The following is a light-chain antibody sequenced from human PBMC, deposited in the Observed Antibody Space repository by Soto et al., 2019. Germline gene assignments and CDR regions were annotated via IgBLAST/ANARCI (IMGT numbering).Light chain of an antibody. V-gene: IGKV1-5*03. CDR3: QQYNTYST. CDR2: KAS. Sequence: QMTQSPSTLSASVGDTVTLTCRARQSISTWLAWYQQKPGKAPKLLIYKASTLESGVPSRFSGSGSGTEFTLPISSLQPDDFATYYCQQYNTYSTFGQGTKVEIK. J-gene: IGKJ1*01. CDR1: QSISTW.